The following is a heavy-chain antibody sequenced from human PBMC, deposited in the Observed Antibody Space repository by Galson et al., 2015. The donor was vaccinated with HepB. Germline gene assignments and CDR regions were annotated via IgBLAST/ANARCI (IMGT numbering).Heavy chain of an antibody. D-gene: IGHD2-15*01. CDR2: MNPNSGNT. CDR1: GYTFTRYD. CDR3: ARAPGGGRPGYYFDY. V-gene: IGHV1-8*01. Sequence: SVKVSCKASGYTFTRYDINWVRQATGQGLEWMGWMNPNSGNTGYAQKFQGRVTMTRNTSISTAYMELSSLRSGDTAVYYCARAPGGGRPGYYFDYWGQGTLVTVSS. J-gene: IGHJ4*02.